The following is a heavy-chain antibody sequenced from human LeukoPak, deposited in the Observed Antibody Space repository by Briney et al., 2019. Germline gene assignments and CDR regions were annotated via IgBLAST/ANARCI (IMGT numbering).Heavy chain of an antibody. D-gene: IGHD3-10*01. Sequence: GGSLRLSCAASGFTFSSYSMNWVRQAPGKGLDWVSYISSSSSNIYYADSVKGRFTISRDNAKNSLYLQMNSLRAEDTAVYYCARAAGSYSYRSFDYWGQGALVTVSS. CDR3: ARAAGSYSYRSFDY. V-gene: IGHV3-48*01. J-gene: IGHJ4*02. CDR1: GFTFSSYS. CDR2: ISSSSSNI.